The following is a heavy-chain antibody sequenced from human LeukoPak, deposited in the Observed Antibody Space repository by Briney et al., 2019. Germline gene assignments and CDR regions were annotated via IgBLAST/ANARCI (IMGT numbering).Heavy chain of an antibody. Sequence: ASVKVSCKASGYTFTSYDINWVRQATGQGLEWMGWMNPNSGSTGYAQKFQGRVTMTRNTSISTAYMELSRLRSEDTAVYYCARFGGSYGVFDYWGQGTLVTVSS. CDR2: MNPNSGST. CDR3: ARFGGSYGVFDY. D-gene: IGHD1-26*01. J-gene: IGHJ4*02. CDR1: GYTFTSYD. V-gene: IGHV1-8*01.